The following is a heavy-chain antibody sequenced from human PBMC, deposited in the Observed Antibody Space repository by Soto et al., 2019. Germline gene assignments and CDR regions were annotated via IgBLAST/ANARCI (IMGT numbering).Heavy chain of an antibody. D-gene: IGHD3-10*01. V-gene: IGHV6-1*01. CDR2: TYYRSKWYN. CDR1: GDSVSSNSAA. J-gene: IGHJ4*02. Sequence: SQTLSLTCAISGDSVSSNSAAWNWIRQSPSRGLEWLGRTYYRSKWYNDYAVSVKSRITINPDTSKNQFSLKLSSVTAADTAVYYCARDRAPIGEFDYWGQGTLVTVSS. CDR3: ARDRAPIGEFDY.